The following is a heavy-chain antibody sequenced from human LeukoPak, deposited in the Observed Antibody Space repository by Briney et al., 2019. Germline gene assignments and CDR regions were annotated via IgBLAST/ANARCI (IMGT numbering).Heavy chain of an antibody. D-gene: IGHD6-19*01. J-gene: IGHJ3*02. CDR2: LTGCRSYI. Sequence: RGFLRDSCAASGFTFCTYRMNWGRPAPGERLGLVSSLTGCRSYIYYADSVKSRGTISRDKVHNSLYLQMKSLRAEDTAVYYCARDEGLLAVASFWVIAFDIWSQDTMLTVPS. CDR3: ARDEGLLAVASFWVIAFDI. CDR1: GFTFCTYR. V-gene: IGHV3-21*01.